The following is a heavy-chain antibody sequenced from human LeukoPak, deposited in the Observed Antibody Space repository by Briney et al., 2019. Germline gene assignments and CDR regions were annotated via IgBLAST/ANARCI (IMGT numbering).Heavy chain of an antibody. CDR3: AREPWDDLNWFDP. CDR2: IYYSGST. CDR1: GGSISSSSYY. D-gene: IGHD3-3*01. J-gene: IGHJ5*02. Sequence: PSETLSLTCTVSGGSISSSSYYWGWIRQPPGKGLEWIGSIYYSGSTYYNPSLKSRVTISVDTSKNQFSLKLSSVTAADTAVYYCAREPWDDLNWFDPWGQGTLVTVSS. V-gene: IGHV4-39*02.